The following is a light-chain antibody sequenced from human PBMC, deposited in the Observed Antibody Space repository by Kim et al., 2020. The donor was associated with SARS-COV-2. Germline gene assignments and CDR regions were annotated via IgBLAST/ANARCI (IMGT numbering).Light chain of an antibody. J-gene: IGKJ1*01. CDR1: QSISSY. V-gene: IGKV1-39*01. CDR2: AAS. CDR3: QQSHSTPRT. Sequence: DIQMTQSPSSLSASVGDRVTITCRTSQSISSYFNWYQQKPGKAPKFLIYAASNLQSGVPSRFSGSGSGTDFTLTITSLQPEDFATYYCQQSHSTPRTFGQGTKVDIK.